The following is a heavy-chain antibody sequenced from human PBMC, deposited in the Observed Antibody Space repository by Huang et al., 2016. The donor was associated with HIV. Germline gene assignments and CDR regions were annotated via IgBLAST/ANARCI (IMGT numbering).Heavy chain of an antibody. CDR2: IKQEEAEK. CDR1: TFTFGAYV. CDR3: ATKTAAMDI. D-gene: IGHD1-7*01. Sequence: VESGGRSVQPGGSIRLSCVGSTFTFGAYVMSWVGQTPGKGLEWVDNIKQEEAEKYDVDSVKGRFNISRDNAKKVLFWQMDNRTVDDTAIYFCATKTAAMDIWGQGTTVTVSS. V-gene: IGHV3-7*01. J-gene: IGHJ6*02.